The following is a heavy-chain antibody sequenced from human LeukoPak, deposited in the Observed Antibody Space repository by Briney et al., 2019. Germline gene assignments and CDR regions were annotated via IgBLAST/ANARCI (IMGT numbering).Heavy chain of an antibody. Sequence: GGSLRLSCAASGFTFSTYSMNWVRQAPGQGLDWVSSISGSSTYIYYADSVKGRFTISRDNAKNSLYLQMNSLRAEDTAVYYCASDLPSIAVAGTGGDYWGQGTLVTLST. CDR2: ISGSSTYI. V-gene: IGHV3-21*01. J-gene: IGHJ4*02. CDR3: ASDLPSIAVAGTGGDY. D-gene: IGHD6-19*01. CDR1: GFTFSTYS.